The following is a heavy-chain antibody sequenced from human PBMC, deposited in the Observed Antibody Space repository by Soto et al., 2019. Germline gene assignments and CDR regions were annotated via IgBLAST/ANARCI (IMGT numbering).Heavy chain of an antibody. CDR2: IYPGDSDT. CDR3: VRHAFTMDRGPFDP. V-gene: IGHV5-51*01. D-gene: IGHD2-2*03. Sequence: GASLKISCKGSGYSFGMFWIGWVRPTSGKGLEYMGIIYPGDSDTKYNPSFQGQVTMSVDKSINTAYLQWHSLKASDTAIYYCVRHAFTMDRGPFDPWGQGTQVTVSS. J-gene: IGHJ5*02. CDR1: GYSFGMFW.